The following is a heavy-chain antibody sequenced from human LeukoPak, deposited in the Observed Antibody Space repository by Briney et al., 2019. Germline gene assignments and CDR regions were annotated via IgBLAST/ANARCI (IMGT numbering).Heavy chain of an antibody. CDR1: GFTFSSYA. J-gene: IGHJ4*02. Sequence: GASLRLSCAASGFTFSSYAMNWVRQAPGKGLEWVSGISGSSASTYYADSVKGRFTISRDNSKNTLFLQMNSLRAEDTAVYYCAQAYYDFWSGYFDYWGQGTMVTVSS. D-gene: IGHD3-3*01. CDR3: AQAYYDFWSGYFDY. CDR2: ISGSSAST. V-gene: IGHV3-23*01.